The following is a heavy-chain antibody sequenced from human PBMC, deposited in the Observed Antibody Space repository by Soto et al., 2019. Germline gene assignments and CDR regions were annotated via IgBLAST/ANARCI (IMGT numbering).Heavy chain of an antibody. J-gene: IGHJ4*02. D-gene: IGHD3-3*01. Sequence: PGGSLRLSCAASGFTFSSYSMNWVRQAPGKGLEWVSYISSSSSTIYYADSVKGRFTISRDNAKNSLYLQMNSLRAEDTAVYYCARDRFNDFWSGYPNDYWGQGTLVTVSS. CDR3: ARDRFNDFWSGYPNDY. V-gene: IGHV3-48*01. CDR2: ISSSSSTI. CDR1: GFTFSSYS.